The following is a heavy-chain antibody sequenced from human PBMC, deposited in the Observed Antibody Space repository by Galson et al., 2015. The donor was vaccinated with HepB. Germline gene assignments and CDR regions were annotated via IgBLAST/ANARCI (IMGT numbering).Heavy chain of an antibody. J-gene: IGHJ4*02. CDR1: GFTFSSYA. CDR3: AKALYGGLNY. CDR2: ISGNGVTT. D-gene: IGHD4-23*01. Sequence: LRLSCAVSGFTFSSYAMSWVRQAPGKGLQCVSSISGNGVTTSYADSVKGRFTISRDNSRNTLYLQMNSLRPEDTALYYCAKALYGGLNYWGQGTLVTVSS. V-gene: IGHV3-23*01.